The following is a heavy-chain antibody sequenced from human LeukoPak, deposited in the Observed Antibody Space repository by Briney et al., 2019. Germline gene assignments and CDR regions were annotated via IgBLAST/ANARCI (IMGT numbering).Heavy chain of an antibody. CDR3: AKSPYIASHIDFDY. CDR1: GFTFSSYA. Sequence: GGSLRLSCAASGFTFSSYAVSWVRQAPGKGLEWVSTVSGSGDSTWYADSVKDRFTISRDNSKSTLYLQMNSLRAEDTAVYYCAKSPYIASHIDFDYWGQGTLVTVSS. CDR2: VSGSGDST. D-gene: IGHD3-16*01. V-gene: IGHV3-23*01. J-gene: IGHJ4*02.